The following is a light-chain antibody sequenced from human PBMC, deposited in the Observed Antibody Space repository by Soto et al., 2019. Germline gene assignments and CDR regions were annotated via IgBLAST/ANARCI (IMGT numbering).Light chain of an antibody. CDR3: QQRGNWPLP. J-gene: IGKJ1*01. Sequence: EIVLTQSPATLSLSPGERATLSCMAIQSVSSYFAWDQQKPGQAPRLLIYDASNRATGIPARFTGSGSGTDFPLPICTLEPADFAVYYCQQRGNWPLPFGHGTQV. V-gene: IGKV3-11*01. CDR1: QSVSSY. CDR2: DAS.